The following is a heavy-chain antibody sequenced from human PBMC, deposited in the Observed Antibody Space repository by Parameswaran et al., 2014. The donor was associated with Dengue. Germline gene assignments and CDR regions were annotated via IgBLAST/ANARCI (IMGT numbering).Heavy chain of an antibody. Sequence: SWVRQAPGQGLEWMGWFIPYNGNTNYAQKFRDRVTMTADTSTSTAYMELESLKSDDTAVYYCARESRPYAFEMWGQGTVVTVSS. CDR3: ARESRPYAFEM. J-gene: IGHJ3*02. V-gene: IGHV1-18*01. CDR2: FIPYNGNT.